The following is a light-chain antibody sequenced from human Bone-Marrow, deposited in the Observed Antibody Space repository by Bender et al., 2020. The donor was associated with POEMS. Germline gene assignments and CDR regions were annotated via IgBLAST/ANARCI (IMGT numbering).Light chain of an antibody. V-gene: IGLV1-44*01. CDR3: SAWDDSLSGWV. CDR2: TND. CDR1: SSNIGNHG. Sequence: QSVLTQPPSVSGTPGQRVTISCSGSSSNIGNHGVNWYQQLPGEAPKLLIYTNDHRPSGVPDRFSGSKSGTSASLAISGLQSEDEALYYCSAWDDSLSGWVFGGGTKLTVL. J-gene: IGLJ3*02.